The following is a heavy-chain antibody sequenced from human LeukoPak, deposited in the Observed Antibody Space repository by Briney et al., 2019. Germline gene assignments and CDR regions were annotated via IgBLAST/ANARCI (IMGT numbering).Heavy chain of an antibody. CDR3: ARDSYYDSSGYYPLGY. CDR1: GFTFSSYW. D-gene: IGHD3-22*01. J-gene: IGHJ4*02. V-gene: IGHV3-7*01. CDR2: IKQDGSEK. Sequence: GGSLRLSCAASGFTFSSYWMSWVRQAPGKGLEWVANIKQDGSEKYYADSVKGRFTIPRDNAKNSLYLQMNSLRAEDTAVYYCARDSYYDSSGYYPLGYWGQGTLVTVSS.